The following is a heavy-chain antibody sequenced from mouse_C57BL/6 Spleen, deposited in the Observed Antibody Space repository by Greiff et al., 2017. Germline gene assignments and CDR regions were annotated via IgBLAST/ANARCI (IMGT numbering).Heavy chain of an antibody. D-gene: IGHD1-1*02. CDR3: ARRGLSPLDY. CDR2: INPNNGGT. Sequence: VQLQQSGPELVKPGASVKISCKASGYTFTDYYMNWVKQSHGKSLEWIGDINPNNGGTSYNQKFKGKDTLTVDKSSSTAYMELRSLTSEDSAVYYCARRGLSPLDYWGQGTTLTVAS. V-gene: IGHV1-26*01. J-gene: IGHJ2*01. CDR1: GYTFTDYY.